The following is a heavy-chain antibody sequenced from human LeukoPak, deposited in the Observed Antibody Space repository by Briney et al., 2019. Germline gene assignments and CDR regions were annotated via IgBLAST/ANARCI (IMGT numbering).Heavy chain of an antibody. Sequence: PSETLSLTCAVSGGSISSGGYSWSWIRQPPGKGLEWIGYIYYSGSTYYNPSLKSRVTISVDTSKNQFSLKLSSVTAADTAVYYCARVSVGNYGDYGVDYWGQGTLVTVSS. CDR3: ARVSVGNYGDYGVDY. V-gene: IGHV4-30-4*07. CDR2: IYYSGST. D-gene: IGHD4-17*01. CDR1: GGSISSGGYS. J-gene: IGHJ4*02.